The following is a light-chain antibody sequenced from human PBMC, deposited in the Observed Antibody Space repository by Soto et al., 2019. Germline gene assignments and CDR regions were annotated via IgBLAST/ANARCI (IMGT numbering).Light chain of an antibody. V-gene: IGKV1-5*03. CDR2: KAS. J-gene: IGKJ1*01. CDR3: QQYNSYST. CDR1: QSISSW. Sequence: DIQMTQSPSTLSASVEDRVTITCRASQSISSWLAWYQQKPWKAPKLLIYKASSLESGVPSRFSGSGSGTEFTLTISSLQPDDFATYYCQQYNSYSTFGQGTKVEIK.